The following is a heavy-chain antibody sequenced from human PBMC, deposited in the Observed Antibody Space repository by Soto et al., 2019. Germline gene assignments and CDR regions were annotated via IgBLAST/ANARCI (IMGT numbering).Heavy chain of an antibody. CDR2: IYYSGST. CDR3: ARFKVSSSSPYFNWFDP. D-gene: IGHD6-6*01. V-gene: IGHV4-39*07. Sequence: PSETLSLTCTVSGGSISSSSYYWGWIRQPPGKGLEWIGNIYYSGSTYYNPSLKSRVTISVDTSKNQFSLKLSSVTAADTAVYYCARFKVSSSSPYFNWFDPWGQGTLVTVSS. J-gene: IGHJ5*02. CDR1: GGSISSSSYY.